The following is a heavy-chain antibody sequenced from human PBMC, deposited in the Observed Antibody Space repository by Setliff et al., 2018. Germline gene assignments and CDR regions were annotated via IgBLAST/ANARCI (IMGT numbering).Heavy chain of an antibody. Sequence: TSETLSLTCTVSGGSISSGSYYWSWIRQPAGKGLEWIGRIYTSGSTNYNPSLKSRVTISVDTSKNHFSLKLSSVTAADTAVYYCARVVPAAMYFDYWGQGTLVTVSS. V-gene: IGHV4-61*02. CDR3: ARVVPAAMYFDY. D-gene: IGHD2-2*01. J-gene: IGHJ4*02. CDR1: GGSISSGSYY. CDR2: IYTSGST.